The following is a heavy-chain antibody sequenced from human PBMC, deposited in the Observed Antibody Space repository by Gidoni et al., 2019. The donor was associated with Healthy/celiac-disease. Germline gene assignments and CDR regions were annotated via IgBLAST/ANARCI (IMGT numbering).Heavy chain of an antibody. Sequence: EVQLLESGGGLVQPGGSLRLSCAASGFTFSSYAMSWVRQAPGKGLAWVSAISGSGGSTYYADSVKGRFTISRDNSKNTLYLQMNSLRAEDTAVYYCAKDLPTYSSGWYWSSLDAFDIWGQGTMVTVSS. CDR3: AKDLPTYSSGWYWSSLDAFDI. D-gene: IGHD6-19*01. V-gene: IGHV3-23*01. J-gene: IGHJ3*02. CDR1: GFTFSSYA. CDR2: ISGSGGST.